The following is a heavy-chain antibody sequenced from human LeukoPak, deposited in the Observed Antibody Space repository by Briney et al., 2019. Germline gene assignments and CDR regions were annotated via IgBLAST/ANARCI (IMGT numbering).Heavy chain of an antibody. CDR3: AKASWAGVTTTYFAY. CDR2: IDSSGGVT. J-gene: IGHJ4*02. V-gene: IGHV3-23*05. CDR1: GFIFSSYA. D-gene: IGHD1-26*01. Sequence: PGGSLRLSCTASGFIFSSYAMTWVRQAPGKGLEWVSGIDSSGGVTYYSESVRGRFTISRDNSKNTLYLQMNDLRPEDTAMYYCAKASWAGVTTTYFAYWAQGTLVTVSS.